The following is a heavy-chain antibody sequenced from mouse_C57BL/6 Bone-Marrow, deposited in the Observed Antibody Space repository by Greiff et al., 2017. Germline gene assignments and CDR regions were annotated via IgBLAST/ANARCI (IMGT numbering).Heavy chain of an antibody. CDR1: GYTFTSYW. J-gene: IGHJ1*03. V-gene: IGHV1-69*01. D-gene: IGHD1-1*01. Sequence: QVQLQQPGAELVMPGASVKLSCKASGYTFTSYWMHWVKQRPGQGLEWIGEIDPSDSYTNYNQKFKGKSTLTVDKSSSTAYMQLSSLTSEDSAVYYCARWGYGSPPGSYDVGGTGTTVTVSS. CDR2: IDPSDSYT. CDR3: ARWGYGSPPGSYDV.